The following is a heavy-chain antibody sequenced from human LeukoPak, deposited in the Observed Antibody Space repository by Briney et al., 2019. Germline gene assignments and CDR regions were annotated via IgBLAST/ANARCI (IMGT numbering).Heavy chain of an antibody. CDR1: GFIFNTYV. V-gene: IGHV3-48*04. Sequence: GGPLRLSCAASGFIFNTYVMHWVRQAPGKGLEWVSYISSSGSTIYYADSVKGRFTISRDNAKNSLYLQMNSLRAEDTAVYYCVRDGTAVGINYDYWGQGTLVTVSS. CDR2: ISSSGSTI. CDR3: VRDGTAVGINYDY. J-gene: IGHJ4*02. D-gene: IGHD6-13*01.